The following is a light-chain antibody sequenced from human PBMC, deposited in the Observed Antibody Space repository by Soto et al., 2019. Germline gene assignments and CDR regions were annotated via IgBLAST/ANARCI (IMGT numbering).Light chain of an antibody. CDR1: SSNIGNNY. CDR3: GTWDSSLSAGV. CDR2: YNN. J-gene: IGLJ1*01. V-gene: IGLV1-51*01. Sequence: QSVLTQPPSVSAAPGQKVTISCSGSSSNIGNNYVSWYQQLPGTAPKRLIYYNNKRPSGIPDRFSGSKSGTSATLGITGLQTGDEADYYCGTWDSSLSAGVFGTGTQLTV.